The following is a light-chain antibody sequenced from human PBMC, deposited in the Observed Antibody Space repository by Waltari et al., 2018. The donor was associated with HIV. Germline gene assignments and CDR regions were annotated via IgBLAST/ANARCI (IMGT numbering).Light chain of an antibody. J-gene: IGKJ1*01. V-gene: IGKV3-20*01. Sequence: EIVLTQSPDTLSLSPGERATLSCRATESMTSTYVAWYQQKPGQAPRLLIYGASSRATGIPDRFSGSGSGTEFTLTINRLEPEDFAVYFCQQYRSTPGTFGQGTKVEIK. CDR3: QQYRSTPGT. CDR1: ESMTSTY. CDR2: GAS.